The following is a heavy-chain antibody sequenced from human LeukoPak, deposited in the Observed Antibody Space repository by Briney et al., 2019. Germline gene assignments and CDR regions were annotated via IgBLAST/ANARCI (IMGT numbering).Heavy chain of an antibody. D-gene: IGHD2-2*01. CDR1: GGTFSSYA. CDR3: ATAKNIVVVPAATHFDY. V-gene: IGHV1-69*01. Sequence: RASVKVSCKASGGTFSSYAISWVRQAPGQGLEWMGGIIPIFGTANYAQKFQGRVTITADGSTSTAYMELSSLRSEDTAVYYCATAKNIVVVPAATHFDYWGQGTLVTVSS. J-gene: IGHJ4*02. CDR2: IIPIFGTA.